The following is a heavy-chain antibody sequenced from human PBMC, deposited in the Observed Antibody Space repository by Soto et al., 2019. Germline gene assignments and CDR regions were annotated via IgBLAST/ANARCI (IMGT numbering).Heavy chain of an antibody. CDR1: GDSISSRSYY. Sequence: SETLSLTCTATGDSISSRSYYWGWIRPPPGKGLEWVGSIYYSGSTYNNPSLGSRVFMSIDTSKDQFPLKLKSVTAAETALYFYARQRTSVVTQSYFDVWGPGSLVTVSS. J-gene: IGHJ4*02. V-gene: IGHV4-39*01. CDR2: IYYSGST. D-gene: IGHD2-21*02. CDR3: ARQRTSVVTQSYFDV.